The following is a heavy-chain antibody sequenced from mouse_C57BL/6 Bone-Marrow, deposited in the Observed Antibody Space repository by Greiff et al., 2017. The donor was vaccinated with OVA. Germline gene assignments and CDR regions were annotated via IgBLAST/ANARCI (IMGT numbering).Heavy chain of an antibody. J-gene: IGHJ2*01. D-gene: IGHD1-1*01. CDR2: INPYNGDT. V-gene: IGHV1-20*01. Sequence: VQLQQSGPELVKPGDSVKISCKASGYSFTGYFMNWVMQSHGKSLEWIGRINPYNGDTFYNQKFKGKATLTVDKSSCTAHMELRSLTSEDSAVYYFALLDGSPYYFDYWGQGTTLTVSS. CDR3: ALLDGSPYYFDY. CDR1: GYSFTGYF.